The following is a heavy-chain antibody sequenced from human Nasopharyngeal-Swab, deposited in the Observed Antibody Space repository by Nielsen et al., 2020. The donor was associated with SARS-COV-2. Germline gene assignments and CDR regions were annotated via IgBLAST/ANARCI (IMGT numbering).Heavy chain of an antibody. CDR3: ARQPWNDREFDY. D-gene: IGHD1-1*01. J-gene: IGHJ4*02. Sequence: SETLSLTCTVSGGSISGYYWSWIRQPPGKGLEWLGYIHDSRRTNYNPSFESRLPLSVDTSKNQFSLRLSSVTAADTAVYYCARQPWNDREFDYWGQGTLVTVSS. V-gene: IGHV4-59*08. CDR1: GGSISGYY. CDR2: IHDSRRT.